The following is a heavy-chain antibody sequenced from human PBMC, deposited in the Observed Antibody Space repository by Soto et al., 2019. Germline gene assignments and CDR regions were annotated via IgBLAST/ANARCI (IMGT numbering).Heavy chain of an antibody. CDR3: ARDMFGWVRIFDY. V-gene: IGHV3-11*05. CDR2: ISSSSRYT. CDR1: GFTFSDYY. D-gene: IGHD3-10*02. Sequence: QVQLVESGGGLVKPGGSLRLSCAASGFTFSDYYMSWIRQAPGKGLEWVAYISSSSRYTKYADSVKGRITISRDNAKNSLYLQMNSLRAEDKAVYYCARDMFGWVRIFDYWGQGTLVTVSS. J-gene: IGHJ4*02.